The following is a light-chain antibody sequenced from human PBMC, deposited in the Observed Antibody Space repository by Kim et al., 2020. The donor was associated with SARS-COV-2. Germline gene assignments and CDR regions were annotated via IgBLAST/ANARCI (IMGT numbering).Light chain of an antibody. V-gene: IGLV1-47*02. CDR2: DNN. Sequence: QSVLTQPPSASGTPGQRVTISCSGSTSNVGNNHVYWYQQLPGTAPRLLIYDNNQRPSGVPDRFSGSKSGTSASLAISGLRSEDEAEYTCSTWDSSLSAVVFGGGTQLTVL. CDR1: TSNVGNNH. J-gene: IGLJ3*02. CDR3: STWDSSLSAVV.